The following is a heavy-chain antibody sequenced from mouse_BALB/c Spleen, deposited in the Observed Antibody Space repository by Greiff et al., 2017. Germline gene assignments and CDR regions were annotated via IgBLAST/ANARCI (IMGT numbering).Heavy chain of an antibody. CDR1: GYAFTNYL. Sequence: QVQLKQSGAELVRPGTSVKVSCKASGYAFTNYLIEWVKQRPGQGLEWIGVINPGSGGTNYNEKFKGKATLTADKSSSTAYMQLSSLTSDDSAVYFCARGRPIYYGYDGEGLYAMDYWGQGTSVTVSS. V-gene: IGHV1-54*01. D-gene: IGHD2-2*01. CDR3: ARGRPIYYGYDGEGLYAMDY. CDR2: INPGSGGT. J-gene: IGHJ4*01.